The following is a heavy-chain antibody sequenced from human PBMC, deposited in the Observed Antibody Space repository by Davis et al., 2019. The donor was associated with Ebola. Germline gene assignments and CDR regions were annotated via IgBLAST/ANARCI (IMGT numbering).Heavy chain of an antibody. CDR2: INHSGST. J-gene: IGHJ4*02. CDR1: GGSFSGYY. CDR3: ARSPVAGSSYFDY. V-gene: IGHV4-34*01. D-gene: IGHD6-19*01. Sequence: PSETLSLTCAVYGGSFSGYYWSWIRQPPGKGLEWIGEINHSGSTNYNPSLKGRVTISVDTSKNQFSLKLSSVTAADTAVYYCARSPVAGSSYFDYWGQGTLVTVSS.